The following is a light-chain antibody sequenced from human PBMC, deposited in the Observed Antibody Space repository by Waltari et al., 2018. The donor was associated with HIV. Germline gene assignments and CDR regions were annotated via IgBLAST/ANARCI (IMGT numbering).Light chain of an antibody. CDR2: SAS. Sequence: DIQMTQSRSSLSASVGDRVTITCRASQSISSYLNWYQQKPGKAPKLLIYSASSLQSGVPSRLSGSGSGTDFTLTISSLQPEDFATYYCQQSYSTPLTFGGGTKVEIK. J-gene: IGKJ4*01. CDR3: QQSYSTPLT. CDR1: QSISSY. V-gene: IGKV1-39*01.